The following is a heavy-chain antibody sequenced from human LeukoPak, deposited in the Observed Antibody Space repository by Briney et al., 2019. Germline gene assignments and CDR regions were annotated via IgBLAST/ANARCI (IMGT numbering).Heavy chain of an antibody. CDR1: GGSISSSSYY. V-gene: IGHV4-39*07. CDR3: ARYGVGATEPKYYFDY. D-gene: IGHD1-26*01. CDR2: IYYSGST. J-gene: IGHJ4*02. Sequence: SETLSLTCTVSGGSISSSSYYWGWIRQPPGKGLEWIGSIYYSGSTYYNPSLKSRVTISVDTSKNQFSLKLGSVTAADTAVYYCARYGVGATEPKYYFDYWGQGTLVTVSS.